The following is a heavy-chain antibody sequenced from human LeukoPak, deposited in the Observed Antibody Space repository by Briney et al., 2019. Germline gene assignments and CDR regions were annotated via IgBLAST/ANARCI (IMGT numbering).Heavy chain of an antibody. V-gene: IGHV1-69*06. Sequence: GSSVKFSCKASGGTFSSYAISWVRQAPGQGLEWMGGIIPIFGTANYAQKFQGRVTITADKSTSTAYMELSSLRSEDTAVYYCARDSWALGSGSSYYYYYMDVWGKGTTVTVSS. CDR1: GGTFSSYA. D-gene: IGHD3-10*02. CDR3: ARDSWALGSGSSYYYYYMDV. CDR2: IIPIFGTA. J-gene: IGHJ6*03.